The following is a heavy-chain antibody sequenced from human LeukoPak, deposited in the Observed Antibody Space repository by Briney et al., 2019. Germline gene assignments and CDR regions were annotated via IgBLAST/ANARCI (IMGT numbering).Heavy chain of an antibody. CDR2: ISNRGDGT. D-gene: IGHD3-3*01. CDR3: AKGQGGDFWSGSAYFD. Sequence: GGSLRLSCAASGFTFNTYSMNWVRQAPGKGLEWVSGISNRGDGTYYAASVKGRFTISRDNSKNTVFLQMNSLRVEDTAVYFCAKGQGGDFWSGSAYFDWGQGTLVTVSS. J-gene: IGHJ4*02. V-gene: IGHV3-23*01. CDR1: GFTFNTYS.